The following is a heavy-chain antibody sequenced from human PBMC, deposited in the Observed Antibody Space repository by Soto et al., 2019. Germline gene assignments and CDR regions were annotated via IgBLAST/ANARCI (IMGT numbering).Heavy chain of an antibody. V-gene: IGHV4-59*01. CDR1: GGSISADY. J-gene: IGHJ5*02. CDR3: ARGRWFDP. CDR2: VYYTGST. Sequence: SETLSLTCTVSGGSISADYWNWIRQPPGRGLELIGYVYYTGSTNYNPSLKSRVSLSLDPSKNQFSLNLSSVTAADTAVYFCARGRWFDPWGQGTLVTVSS.